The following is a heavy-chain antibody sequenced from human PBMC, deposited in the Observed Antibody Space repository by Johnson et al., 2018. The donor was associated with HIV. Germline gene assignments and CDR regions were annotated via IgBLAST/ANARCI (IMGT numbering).Heavy chain of an antibody. CDR1: GFTVSASS. CDR3: ATFGYTSGWIVTDDAFDV. V-gene: IGHV3-66*03. D-gene: IGHD6-19*01. J-gene: IGHJ3*01. Sequence: VQLVESGGGLIQPGGSLRLSCAASGFTVSASSMIWVRQAPGEGLKWVSLIYTGDSTSYADSVKGRISISRDNSMNTLYLQMNSLRAEDTAVYYCATFGYTSGWIVTDDAFDVWGHGTLVTVSS. CDR2: IYTGDST.